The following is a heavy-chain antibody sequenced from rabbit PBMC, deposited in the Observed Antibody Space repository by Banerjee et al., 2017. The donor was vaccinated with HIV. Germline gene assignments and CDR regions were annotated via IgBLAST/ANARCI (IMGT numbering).Heavy chain of an antibody. CDR3: ARDYYGSLGWSDL. D-gene: IGHD5-1*01. J-gene: IGHJ3*01. CDR1: GFSFSSSYW. Sequence: QEQLEESGGDLVKPEGSLTLTCTASGFSFSSSYWMCWVRQAPGKGLEWIGCIDAGNSGSTDYANWAKGRFTISKTSSTTVTLQMTSLTAADTATLFCARDYYGSLGWSDLWGQGTLVTDS. V-gene: IGHV1S45*01. CDR2: IDAGNSGST.